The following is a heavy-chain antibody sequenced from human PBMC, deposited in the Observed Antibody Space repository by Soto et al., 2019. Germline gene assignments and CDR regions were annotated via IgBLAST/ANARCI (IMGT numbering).Heavy chain of an antibody. CDR2: ISYDGSNK. D-gene: IGHD3-10*01. Sequence: SLRLSCAASGFTFSSYGMHWVRQAPGKGLEWVAVISYDGSNKYYADSVKGRFTISRDNSKNTLYLQMNSLRAEDTAVYYCAKDLGRGMVRGVIYYYGMDVWGQGTTVTVSS. CDR1: GFTFSSYG. J-gene: IGHJ6*02. CDR3: AKDLGRGMVRGVIYYYGMDV. V-gene: IGHV3-30*18.